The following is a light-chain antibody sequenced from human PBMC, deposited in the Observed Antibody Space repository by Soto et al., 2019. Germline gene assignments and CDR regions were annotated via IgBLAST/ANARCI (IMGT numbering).Light chain of an antibody. Sequence: QSALTQVASVSASPGQSITISCTGTSSDVGGHNYVSWYRQHPGKAPKLMIYNVDYRPSGVSNRFSGSKSGNTASLTISGLQADDEAYYYCSSYADSSTVVFGGGTKLTVL. V-gene: IGLV2-14*03. CDR2: NVD. CDR3: SSYADSSTVV. J-gene: IGLJ2*01. CDR1: SSDVGGHNY.